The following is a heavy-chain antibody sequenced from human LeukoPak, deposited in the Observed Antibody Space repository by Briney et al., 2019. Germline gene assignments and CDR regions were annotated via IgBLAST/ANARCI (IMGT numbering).Heavy chain of an antibody. D-gene: IGHD3-10*01. CDR3: ARAPDYGSGRQPTQYYFDY. Sequence: PSRTLSLTCAVSGGSLSRGGYSGGWLRQPRGAGREWVGYIYHSGSTYYNPSLKSRLTISVDRSKHQFSLKLSSVTAADTAVYYCARAPDYGSGRQPTQYYFDYWGQGTLVTVSS. CDR2: IYHSGST. V-gene: IGHV4-30-2*01. J-gene: IGHJ4*02. CDR1: GGSLSRGGYS.